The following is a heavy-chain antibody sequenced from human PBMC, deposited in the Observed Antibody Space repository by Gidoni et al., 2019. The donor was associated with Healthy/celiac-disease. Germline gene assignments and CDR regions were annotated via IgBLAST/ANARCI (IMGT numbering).Heavy chain of an antibody. CDR2: INPNSGGT. J-gene: IGHJ6*02. D-gene: IGHD2-2*01. V-gene: IGHV1-2*04. Sequence: QVQLVQSGAEVKKPGASVKVSCKASGYTFTGYYMHWVRQAPGQGLEWMGWINPNSGGTNYAQKFQGWVTMTRDTSISTAYMELSRLRSDDTAVYYCARDCSSTSCHYYYGMDVWGQGTTVTVSS. CDR1: GYTFTGYY. CDR3: ARDCSSTSCHYYYGMDV.